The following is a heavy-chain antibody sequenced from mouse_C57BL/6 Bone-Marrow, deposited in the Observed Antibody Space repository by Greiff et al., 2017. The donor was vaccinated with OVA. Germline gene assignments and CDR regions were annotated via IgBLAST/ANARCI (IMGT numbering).Heavy chain of an antibody. Sequence: EVHLVESGGDLVKPGGSLKLSCAASGFTFSSYGMSWVRQTPDKRLEWVATLSSGGSYTYYPDSVKGRFTISRDNAKNTLYLQMSSLKSEDTAMYYCARQEDYAMDYWGQGTSVTVSS. CDR3: ARQEDYAMDY. CDR1: GFTFSSYG. J-gene: IGHJ4*01. V-gene: IGHV5-6*01. CDR2: LSSGGSYT.